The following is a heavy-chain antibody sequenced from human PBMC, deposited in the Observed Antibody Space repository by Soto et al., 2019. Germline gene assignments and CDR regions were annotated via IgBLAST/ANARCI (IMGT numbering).Heavy chain of an antibody. CDR2: IYDSENT. Sequence: SETLSLTCTVSGGSISSGGYYWSWIRQHPGKGLEWIGYIYDSENTYHNPSLKSRVSMSIDTSENQFSLKLSSVTAADTAVYYCARDSSGGRFWFDPWGQGTLVTVSS. J-gene: IGHJ5*02. CDR3: ARDSSGGRFWFDP. CDR1: GGSISSGGYY. D-gene: IGHD2-15*01. V-gene: IGHV4-31*03.